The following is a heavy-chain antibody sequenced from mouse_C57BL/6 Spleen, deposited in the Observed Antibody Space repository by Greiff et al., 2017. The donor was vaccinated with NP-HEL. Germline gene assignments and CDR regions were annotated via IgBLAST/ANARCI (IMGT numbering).Heavy chain of an antibody. V-gene: IGHV1-26*01. CDR2: INPNNGGT. D-gene: IGHD4-1*01. Sequence: EVQLQQSGPELVKPGASVKISCKASGYTFTDYYMNWVKQSHGKSLEWIGDINPNNGGTSYNQKFKGKATLTVDKSSSTAYMELRSLTSEDSAVYYCARGDDWDYFDYWGQGTTLTVSS. J-gene: IGHJ2*01. CDR1: GYTFTDYY. CDR3: ARGDDWDYFDY.